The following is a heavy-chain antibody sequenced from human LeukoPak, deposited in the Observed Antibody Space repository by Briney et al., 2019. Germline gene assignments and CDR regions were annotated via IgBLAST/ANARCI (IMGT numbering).Heavy chain of an antibody. CDR1: GGTFSSYA. CDR2: IIPILGIA. CDR3: ARDKGYCSSTSCNPGSLRNYYYYYGMDV. J-gene: IGHJ6*02. Sequence: ASVKVSCKASGGTFSSYAISWVRQAPGQGLEWMGRIIPILGIANYAQKCQGRVTITADKSTSTAYMELSSLRSEDTAVYYCARDKGYCSSTSCNPGSLRNYYYYYGMDVWGQGTTVTVSS. V-gene: IGHV1-69*04. D-gene: IGHD2-2*01.